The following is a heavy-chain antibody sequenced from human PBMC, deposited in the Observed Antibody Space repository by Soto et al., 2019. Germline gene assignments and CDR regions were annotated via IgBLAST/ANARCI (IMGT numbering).Heavy chain of an antibody. J-gene: IGHJ4*02. D-gene: IGHD3-9*01. CDR3: ARDPPEDYDILTGYYGGFDY. Sequence: ASVKVSCKASGYTFTSYGISWVRQAPGQGLEWMGWISAYNGNTNYAQRLQGRVTMTTDTSTSTAYMELRSLRSDGTAVYYCARDPPEDYDILTGYYGGFDYWGQGTLVTVSS. CDR1: GYTFTSYG. V-gene: IGHV1-18*01. CDR2: ISAYNGNT.